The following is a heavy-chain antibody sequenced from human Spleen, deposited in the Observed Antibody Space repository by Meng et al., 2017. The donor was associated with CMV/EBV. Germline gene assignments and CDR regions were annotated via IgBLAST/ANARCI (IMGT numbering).Heavy chain of an antibody. CDR2: IYPGDSDT. CDR1: TSSW. D-gene: IGHD2-2*01. V-gene: IGHV5-51*01. Sequence: TSSWIGWVRQMPGKGLEWMGIIYPGDSDTRYNPSFQGQVTISADKSISTAYLQWSSLRASDTAMYYCARHQGLYCSDTSCYGLDYWGQGTLVTVSS. J-gene: IGHJ4*02. CDR3: ARHQGLYCSDTSCYGLDY.